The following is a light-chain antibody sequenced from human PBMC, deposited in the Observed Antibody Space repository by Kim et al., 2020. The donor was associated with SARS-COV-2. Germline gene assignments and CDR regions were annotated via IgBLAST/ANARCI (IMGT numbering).Light chain of an antibody. CDR3: QVWDSGSDHSV. J-gene: IGLJ2*01. V-gene: IGLV3-21*04. Sequence: SYELTQPPSVSVAPGKTARITCGGDNIGDESVHWYQQRPGRAPVLVIYYDRERPSRIPERFSGSNSGNTATLTINGVEDGDEADYFCQVWDSGSDHSVFGGGTQLTVL. CDR1: NIGDES. CDR2: YDR.